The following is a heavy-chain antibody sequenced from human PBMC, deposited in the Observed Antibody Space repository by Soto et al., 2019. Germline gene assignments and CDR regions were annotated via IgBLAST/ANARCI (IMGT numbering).Heavy chain of an antibody. Sequence: PSETLSLTCTVSGGSISSSSYYWGWIRQPPGKGLEWIGSIYYSGSTYYNPSLKSRVTISVDTSKNQFSLKLSSVTAADTAVYYCARRNYYYYGMDVWGQGTTVTVSS. V-gene: IGHV4-39*01. CDR1: GGSISSSSYY. CDR3: ARRNYYYYGMDV. CDR2: IYYSGST. J-gene: IGHJ6*02.